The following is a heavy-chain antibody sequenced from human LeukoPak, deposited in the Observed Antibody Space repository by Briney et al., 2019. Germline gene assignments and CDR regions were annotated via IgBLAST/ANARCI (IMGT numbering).Heavy chain of an antibody. CDR2: IYTSGRT. D-gene: IGHD2-2*01. CDR3: ARDPCNSTSCHRRYGLDQ. V-gene: IGHV4-4*07. CDR1: GGSISSYY. J-gene: IGHJ4*02. Sequence: SETLSLTFTVSGGSISSYYWSWIRQAAGKGLEWIGRIYTSGRTNYNPSLKGRVTMSVDTSKNQFSPKLSSVTAADTAVYFCARDPCNSTSCHRRYGLDQWGQGTLVTVSS.